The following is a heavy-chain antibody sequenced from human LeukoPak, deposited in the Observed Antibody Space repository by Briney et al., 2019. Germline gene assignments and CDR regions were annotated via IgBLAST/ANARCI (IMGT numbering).Heavy chain of an antibody. CDR1: GYTFTGYY. D-gene: IGHD3-10*01. CDR2: INPSGGST. J-gene: IGHJ4*02. CDR3: ARATMVRGVIIAYFDY. Sequence: VASVKVSCKASGYTFTGYYMHWVRQAPGQGLEWMGIINPSGGSTSYAQKFQGRVTMTRDTSTSTVYMELSSLRSEDTAVYYCARATMVRGVIIAYFDYWGQGTLVTVSS. V-gene: IGHV1-46*01.